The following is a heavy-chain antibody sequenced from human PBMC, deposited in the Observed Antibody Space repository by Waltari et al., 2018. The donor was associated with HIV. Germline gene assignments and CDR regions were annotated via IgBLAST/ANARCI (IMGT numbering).Heavy chain of an antibody. CDR3: AKVREKQLWLRNWDFDL. D-gene: IGHD5-18*01. J-gene: IGHJ2*01. Sequence: EVKLVESGGGLVQPGGSVRLSCAASGLTFSSYEMTWVRQAPGKGLEWISYISSSGSSIYYADSVKGRFTISRDNGKKSLYLQMNILRAEDTAVYYCAKVREKQLWLRNWDFDLWGRGTLVTVSS. CDR2: ISSSGSSI. V-gene: IGHV3-48*03. CDR1: GLTFSSYE.